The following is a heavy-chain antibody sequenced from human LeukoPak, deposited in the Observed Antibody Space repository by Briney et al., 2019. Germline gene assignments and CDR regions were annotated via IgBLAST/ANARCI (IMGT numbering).Heavy chain of an antibody. CDR3: ARAPLLYYYDSSGYSYFDY. J-gene: IGHJ4*02. CDR1: GYTFTSYG. D-gene: IGHD3-22*01. V-gene: IGHV1-18*01. CDR2: INPYNGNT. Sequence: ASVKVSCKASGYTFTSYGISWVRQAPGQGLEWMGWINPYNGNTNYAQKLQGRVTMTTDTSTSTAYMELRSLRSDDTAVYYCARAPLLYYYDSSGYSYFDYWGQGTLVTVSS.